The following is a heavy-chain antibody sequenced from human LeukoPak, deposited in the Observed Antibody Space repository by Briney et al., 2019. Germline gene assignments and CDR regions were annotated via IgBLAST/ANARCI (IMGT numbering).Heavy chain of an antibody. CDR3: ARDERYDILTGYFGY. V-gene: IGHV3-7*01. Sequence: GGSLRLSCAASGFTFNNYWMSWVRQAPGKGLEWVANIKQDGSEKYYVDSVKGRFTISRDNAKNSLYLQMNSLRAEDTAVYYCARDERYDILTGYFGYWGQGTLVTVSS. CDR1: GFTFNNYW. CDR2: IKQDGSEK. J-gene: IGHJ4*02. D-gene: IGHD3-9*01.